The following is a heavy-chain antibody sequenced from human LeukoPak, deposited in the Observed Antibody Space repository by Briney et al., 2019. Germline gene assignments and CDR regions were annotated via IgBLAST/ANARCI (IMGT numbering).Heavy chain of an antibody. V-gene: IGHV3-7*01. CDR1: GFTFSSYE. CDR2: IKQDGSEK. D-gene: IGHD6-6*01. CDR3: ARGLSGYASSLGY. J-gene: IGHJ4*02. Sequence: GGSLRLSCAASGFTFSSYEMNWVRQAPGKGLEWVANIKQDGSEKYYVDSVKGRFTISRDNAKNTLYLQMNSLRAEDTAVYYCARGLSGYASSLGYWGQGTLVTVSA.